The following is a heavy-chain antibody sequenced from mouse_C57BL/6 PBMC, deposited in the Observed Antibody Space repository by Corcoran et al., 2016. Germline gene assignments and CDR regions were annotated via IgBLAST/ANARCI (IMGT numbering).Heavy chain of an antibody. CDR3: AREEYYSKGHYFDY. D-gene: IGHD2-5*01. CDR2: ISYDGSN. J-gene: IGHJ2*01. V-gene: IGHV3-6*01. Sequence: DVQLQESGPGLVKPSQSLSLTCSVTGYSITSGYYWNWIRQFPGNKLEWMGYISYDGSNNYNPSLKNRISITRDTSKNQFFLKLNSVTTEDTATYYCAREEYYSKGHYFDYWGQGPTLTVSS. CDR1: GYSITSGYY.